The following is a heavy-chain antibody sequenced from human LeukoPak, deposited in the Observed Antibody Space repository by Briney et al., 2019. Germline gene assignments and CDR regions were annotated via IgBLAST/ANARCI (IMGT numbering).Heavy chain of an antibody. Sequence: SETLSLTCTVSGVSITSYYWSWIRQPPGKGLEWIGSIYHSGSTNDNPSLKSRVTTSVDTSKNQFSLKLSSVTAADTAVYYCARMIVVVTASWYFDLWGRGTLVTVSS. CDR1: GVSITSYY. D-gene: IGHD2-21*02. CDR2: IYHSGST. J-gene: IGHJ2*01. V-gene: IGHV4-59*01. CDR3: ARMIVVVTASWYFDL.